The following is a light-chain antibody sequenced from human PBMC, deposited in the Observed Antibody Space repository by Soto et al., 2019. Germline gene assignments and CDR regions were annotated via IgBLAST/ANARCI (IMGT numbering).Light chain of an antibody. V-gene: IGKV1-39*01. CDR2: ATS. CDR3: QQSYSSPVT. J-gene: IGKJ5*01. Sequence: DFHMIRSPSSLSPXXGXXLXIXWRASQNISSYLNWYQQKPGKAPKLLVYATSSLEGGVPSRFSGSGSGPDFTLTVDSLQPEDFATYYCQQSYSSPVTFGQGTLLEI. CDR1: QNISSY.